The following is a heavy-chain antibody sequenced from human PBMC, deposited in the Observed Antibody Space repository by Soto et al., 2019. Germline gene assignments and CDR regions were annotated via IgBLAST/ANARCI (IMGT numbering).Heavy chain of an antibody. J-gene: IGHJ6*02. CDR1: GFSSSSYA. CDR3: VTLVFCSGATSNHYFYYYAMYL. CDR2: ISSRGSSI. D-gene: IGHD2-15*01. Sequence: DVQLVETGGDLVQPGGSLRLSCTVSGFSSSSYAFNWVRQAPGRGLEWVSFISSRGSSIYYAHSVEGRFTISRDNAQNSLFLPMYSLTDEHTAVYFCVTLVFCSGATSNHYFYYYAMYLWGLGTTVFFSS. V-gene: IGHV3-48*03.